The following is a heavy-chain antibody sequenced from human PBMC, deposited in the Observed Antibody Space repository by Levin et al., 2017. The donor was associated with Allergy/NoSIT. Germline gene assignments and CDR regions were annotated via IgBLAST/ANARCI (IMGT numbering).Heavy chain of an antibody. Sequence: SQTLSLTCTVSGGSISSSSYYWGWIRQPPGKGLEWIGSIYYSGSTYYNPSLKSRVTISVDTSKNQFSLKLSSVTAADTAVYYCARTGGVVVVVAATFDPWGQGTLVTVSS. CDR1: GGSISSSSYY. CDR3: ARTGGVVVVVAATFDP. J-gene: IGHJ5*02. CDR2: IYYSGST. V-gene: IGHV4-39*01. D-gene: IGHD2-15*01.